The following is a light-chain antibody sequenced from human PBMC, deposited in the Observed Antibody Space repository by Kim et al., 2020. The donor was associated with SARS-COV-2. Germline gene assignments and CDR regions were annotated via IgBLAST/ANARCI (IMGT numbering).Light chain of an antibody. CDR2: GKN. Sequence: SSELPQDPAVSVALGQTVRITCQGDSLRSYYASWYQQKPGQAPVLVIYGKNNRPSGIPDRFSGSSSGNTASLTITGAQAEDEADYYCNSRDSSGNHLVVFGGGTQLTVL. J-gene: IGLJ2*01. CDR3: NSRDSSGNHLVV. CDR1: SLRSYY. V-gene: IGLV3-19*01.